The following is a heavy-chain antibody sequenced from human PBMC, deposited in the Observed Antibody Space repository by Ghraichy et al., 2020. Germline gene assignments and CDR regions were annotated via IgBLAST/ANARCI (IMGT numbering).Heavy chain of an antibody. J-gene: IGHJ3*01. CDR3: ANLPSRVRGRGFGV. V-gene: IGHV3-23*01. D-gene: IGHD3-10*01. CDR2: ISGSGGGST. CDR1: GYTFSSYD. Sequence: GGSLRLSCAASGYTFSSYDMSWVRQAPGKGLEWVSIISGSGGGSTDYADSVKGRFTISRDNSKNTLHLQMNSLRAEDTAIYYCANLPSRVRGRGFGVWGQGILVTVSS.